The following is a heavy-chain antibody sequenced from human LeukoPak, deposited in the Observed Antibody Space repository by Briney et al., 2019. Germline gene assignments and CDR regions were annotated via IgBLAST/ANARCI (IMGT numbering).Heavy chain of an antibody. V-gene: IGHV1-18*01. CDR3: ARDWTDDSSSWKINYYYGMDV. J-gene: IGHJ6*02. Sequence: ASVKVSCKASGYTFTNYRINWVRQAPGQGLEWMGWISAYNGNTNYVEKLQGRVTMTTDTSTSTAYMELRSLRSDDTAVYYCARDWTDDSSSWKINYYYGMDVWGQGTTVTVSS. CDR1: GYTFTNYR. D-gene: IGHD6-13*01. CDR2: ISAYNGNT.